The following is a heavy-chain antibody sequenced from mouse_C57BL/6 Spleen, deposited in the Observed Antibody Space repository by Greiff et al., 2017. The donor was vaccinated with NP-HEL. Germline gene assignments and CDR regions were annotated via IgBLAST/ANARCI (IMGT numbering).Heavy chain of an antibody. V-gene: IGHV1-61*01. CDR2: IYPSDSET. D-gene: IGHD3-2*02. CDR1: GYTFTSYW. CDR3: ARQAQVSYFDY. Sequence: QVQLQQPGAELVRPGSSVKLSCKASGYTFTSYWMDWVKQRPGQGLEWIGNIYPSDSETHYNQKFKDKATLTVDKSSSTAYMQLSSLTSEDAAVYYCARQAQVSYFDYWSQGTTRTVSS. J-gene: IGHJ2*01.